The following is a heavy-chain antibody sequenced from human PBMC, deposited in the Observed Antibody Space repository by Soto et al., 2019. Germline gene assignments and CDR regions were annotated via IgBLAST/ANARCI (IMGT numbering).Heavy chain of an antibody. CDR1: GYIFSSCA. Sequence: QVQLVESGGGVVQPGRSLRLSCAASGYIFSSCAMHWVRQAPGKGLEWVAVISHDGSNKHFADSVRGRFTISRDNXKHTLYLQMNSLRAEDTSVYYCAKDLGAPPYGMDVWGQGTTVTVSS. D-gene: IGHD3-16*01. V-gene: IGHV3-30*18. CDR3: AKDLGAPPYGMDV. CDR2: ISHDGSNK. J-gene: IGHJ6*02.